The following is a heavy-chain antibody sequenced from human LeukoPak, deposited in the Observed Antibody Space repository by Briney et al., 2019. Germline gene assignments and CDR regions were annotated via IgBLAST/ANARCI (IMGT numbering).Heavy chain of an antibody. Sequence: GGSLRLSCAASGFTFSSYAMSWVRQAPGKGLEWVSDINGSGGSTYYADSVKGRFTISRDNSKSTLYLQMNSLRAEDTAVYYCAKILLISGSYSVPYYAYWGQGTPVTVSS. V-gene: IGHV3-23*01. J-gene: IGHJ4*02. CDR1: GFTFSSYA. CDR2: INGSGGST. CDR3: AKILLISGSYSVPYYAY. D-gene: IGHD3-10*01.